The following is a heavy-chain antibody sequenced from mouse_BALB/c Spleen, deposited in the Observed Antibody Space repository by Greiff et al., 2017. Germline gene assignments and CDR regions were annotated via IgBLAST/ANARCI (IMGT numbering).Heavy chain of an antibody. CDR2: ISSGSSTI. CDR1: GFTFSSFG. V-gene: IGHV5-17*02. D-gene: IGHD1-1*01. J-gene: IGHJ2*01. Sequence: VQLKESGGGLVQPGGSRKLSCAASGFTFSSFGMHWVRQAPEKGLEWVAYISSGSSTIYYADTVKGRFTISRDNPKNTLFLQMTSLRSEDTAMYYCARESSYGNYFDYWGQGTTLTVSS. CDR3: ARESSYGNYFDY.